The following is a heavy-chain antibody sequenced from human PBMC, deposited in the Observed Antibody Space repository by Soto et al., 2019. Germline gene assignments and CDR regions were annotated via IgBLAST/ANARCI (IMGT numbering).Heavy chain of an antibody. CDR1: GGSISSGAYY. Sequence: SETLALSCTVSGGSISSGAYYGSWIPKHPGKGLEWIGYIYYSGSTYHNPSLKSRVTISVDTSKNQFSLKLSSVTAADTAVYYCARVLVDKTGFLEWPNDAFDIWGQGTMVTVSS. J-gene: IGHJ3*02. CDR3: ARVLVDKTGFLEWPNDAFDI. CDR2: IYYSGST. D-gene: IGHD3-3*01. V-gene: IGHV4-31*03.